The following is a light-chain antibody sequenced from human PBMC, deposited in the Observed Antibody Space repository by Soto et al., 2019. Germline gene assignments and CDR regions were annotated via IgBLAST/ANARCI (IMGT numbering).Light chain of an antibody. CDR3: QQYNKWPRT. CDR1: QSVSST. V-gene: IGKV3D-15*01. CDR2: DAT. Sequence: EIVMTQSPATLSASPGERVTLSCRASQSVSSTLAWYQQKPGQAPRLLIYDATTRATGIPARFSGSGSGTEFTLSISSLQSEDFAVYHCQQYNKWPRTFGQGTKVEIK. J-gene: IGKJ1*01.